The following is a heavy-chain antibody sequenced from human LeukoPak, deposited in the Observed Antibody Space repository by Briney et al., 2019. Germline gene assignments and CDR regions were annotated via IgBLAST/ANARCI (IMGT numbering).Heavy chain of an antibody. J-gene: IGHJ6*02. CDR1: GGSISSSSYY. V-gene: IGHV4-39*07. Sequence: SETLSLTCTVSGGSISSSSYYWGWIRQPPGKGLEWIGSIYYSGSTYYNPSLKSRVTISVDTSKNQFSLKLSSVTAADTAVYYCARNPTPSCSSTSCHYYYYYYGMDVWGQGTTVTVSS. D-gene: IGHD2-2*01. CDR3: ARNPTPSCSSTSCHYYYYYYGMDV. CDR2: IYYSGST.